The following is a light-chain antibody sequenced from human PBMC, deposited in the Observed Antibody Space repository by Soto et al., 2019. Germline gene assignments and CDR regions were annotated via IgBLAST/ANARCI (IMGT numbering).Light chain of an antibody. CDR2: GAS. V-gene: IGKV3D-20*02. Sequence: PGESATLSCRASQSVSSHYLAWYQQKPGQAPRLLIYGASTRATGIPDRFSGSGSGTDFTLTISSLEPEDFAVYYCQQRSNFTFGQGTRLEIK. J-gene: IGKJ5*01. CDR1: QSVSSHY. CDR3: QQRSNFT.